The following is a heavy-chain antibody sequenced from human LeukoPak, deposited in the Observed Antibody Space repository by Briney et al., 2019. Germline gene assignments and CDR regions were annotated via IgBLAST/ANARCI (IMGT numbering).Heavy chain of an antibody. CDR3: AKRYYQDSSGYLGSIDC. D-gene: IGHD3-22*01. CDR1: GFTFSSYA. J-gene: IGHJ4*02. CDR2: ISGSGGST. Sequence: GGSLRLSCAASGFTFSSYAMNWVRQAPGKGLEWVSAISGSGGSTYYADSVKGRFTISRDNSKNTLYLQMNSLRAEDTAVYFCAKRYYQDSSGYLGSIDCWGQGTLVTVSS. V-gene: IGHV3-23*01.